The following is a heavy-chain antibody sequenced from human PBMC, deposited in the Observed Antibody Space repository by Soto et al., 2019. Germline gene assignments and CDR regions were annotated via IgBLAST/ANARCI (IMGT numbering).Heavy chain of an antibody. V-gene: IGHV4-38-2*01. CDR3: VRYLNYYFNSGYIDY. D-gene: IGHD3-22*01. J-gene: IGHJ4*02. CDR1: GYSISSGHY. CDR2: VFPGGSP. Sequence: SETLSLTCAVSGYSISSGHYWGWIRQPPGKGLEWIGGVFPGGSPYYNTSLKSRVTISLDTSKNQFSLNLSSVAAADTAVYYCVRYLNYYFNSGYIDYWGPGTLVTVSS.